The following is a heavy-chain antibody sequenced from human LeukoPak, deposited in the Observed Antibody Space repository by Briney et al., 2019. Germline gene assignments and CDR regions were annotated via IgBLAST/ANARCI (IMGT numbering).Heavy chain of an antibody. CDR1: GFTFSSYW. J-gene: IGHJ4*02. V-gene: IGHV3-74*01. CDR2: INSDGSST. D-gene: IGHD1-26*01. Sequence: GGSLRLSCAASGFTFSSYWMHWVRHAPGKGLVWVSRINSDGSSTSYADSVKGRFTISRDNSKNTLYLQMNSLRAEDTAVYYCAKDRLVGSYYGFDYWGQGTLVTVSS. CDR3: AKDRLVGSYYGFDY.